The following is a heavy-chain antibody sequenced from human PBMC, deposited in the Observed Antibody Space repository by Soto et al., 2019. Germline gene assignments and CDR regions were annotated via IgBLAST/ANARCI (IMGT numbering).Heavy chain of an antibody. D-gene: IGHD3-10*01. V-gene: IGHV3-21*01. CDR1: GFTFSSYS. CDR2: ISSSSSYI. J-gene: IGHJ4*02. CDR3: ARDGVRRFDAY. Sequence: EVQLVESGGGLVKPGGSLRLSCAASGFTFSSYSMNWVRQAPGKGLEWVSSISSSSSYIYYADSVKGRFTISRDNAKNSLYLHMNSLRAEDTAVYYCARDGVRRFDAYWGQGTLVTVSS.